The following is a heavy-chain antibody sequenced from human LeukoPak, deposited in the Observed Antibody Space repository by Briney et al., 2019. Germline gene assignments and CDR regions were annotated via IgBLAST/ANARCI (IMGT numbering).Heavy chain of an antibody. CDR1: GGSFSGYY. CDR2: INHSGST. CDR3: ARGRVAVAAFDY. V-gene: IGHV4-34*01. J-gene: IGHJ4*02. D-gene: IGHD6-19*01. Sequence: SETLSLTCAVYGGSFSGYYWNWIRQPPGKGLEWIGEINHSGSTNYNPSLKSRVTISVDTSKNQFSLKLSSVTAADTAVYYCARGRVAVAAFDYWGQGTLVTVSS.